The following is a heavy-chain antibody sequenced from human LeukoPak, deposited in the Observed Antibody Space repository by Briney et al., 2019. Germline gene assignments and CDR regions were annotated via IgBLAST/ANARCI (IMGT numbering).Heavy chain of an antibody. CDR3: ARVQWRTIFDY. CDR2: IKQDGSEK. Sequence: PGGSLRLSCAASGFTFSSYWMSWVRQAPGKGLEWVANIKQDGSEKYYVDSVKGRFTISRDTSKNSLYLQMNSLRAEDTAVYYCARVQWRTIFDYWGQGTLVTVSS. D-gene: IGHD6-19*01. V-gene: IGHV3-7*04. J-gene: IGHJ4*02. CDR1: GFTFSSYW.